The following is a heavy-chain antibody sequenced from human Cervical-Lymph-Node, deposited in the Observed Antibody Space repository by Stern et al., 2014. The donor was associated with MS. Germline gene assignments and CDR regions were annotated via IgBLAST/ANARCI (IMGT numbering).Heavy chain of an antibody. D-gene: IGHD2-8*02. V-gene: IGHV4-39*01. Sequence: QVQLQESGPGLVKPSETLSLTCAVSGDSISSYTHYWAWIRQPPGKGLEWIGSVYYSGATYYNPSLKSPVTISVDTPKNHSPRGLNSVTAADTAVYYCAKHACTGAACPFDLWGQGTLVTVSS. CDR1: GDSISSYTHY. CDR3: AKHACTGAACPFDL. J-gene: IGHJ4*02. CDR2: VYYSGAT.